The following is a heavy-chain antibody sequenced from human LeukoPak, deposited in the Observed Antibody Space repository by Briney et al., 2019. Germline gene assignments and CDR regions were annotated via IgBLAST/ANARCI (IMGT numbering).Heavy chain of an antibody. Sequence: GGSLRLSCAVSGFTFNNYAMSWVRQAPGKGLEWVSVISTSGDGTYYADSVKGRFTISRDVSKNTLYLQMNSLRAEDTAVYYCTRGYAYASGYFDLWGRGTLVIVSS. D-gene: IGHD3-16*01. CDR2: ISTSGDGT. CDR1: GFTFNNYA. J-gene: IGHJ2*01. CDR3: TRGYAYASGYFDL. V-gene: IGHV3-23*01.